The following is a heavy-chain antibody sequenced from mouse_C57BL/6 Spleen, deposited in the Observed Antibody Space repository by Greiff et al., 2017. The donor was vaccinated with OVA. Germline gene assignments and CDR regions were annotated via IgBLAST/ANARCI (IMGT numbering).Heavy chain of an antibody. D-gene: IGHD1-1*01. CDR2: INPSSGYT. V-gene: IGHV1-7*01. J-gene: IGHJ1*03. CDR3: EEQDYGRSDGYCDV. CDR1: GYTFTSYW. Sequence: QVQLQQSGAELAKPGASVKLPCKASGYTFTSYWMHWVKQRPGQGLEWIGYINPSSGYTKYNQKFKDKATLTADKSSSTAYMQLSSLTSEDYAVYTCEEQDYGRSDGYCDVWGTGTTVTVSS.